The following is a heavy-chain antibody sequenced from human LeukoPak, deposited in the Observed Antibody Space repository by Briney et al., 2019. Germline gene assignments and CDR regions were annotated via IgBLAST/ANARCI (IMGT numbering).Heavy chain of an antibody. CDR2: ITSSSSYT. V-gene: IGHV3-21*01. D-gene: IGHD1-26*01. CDR1: GITFSNYN. Sequence: GGSLRLSCAAPGITFSNYNMNWVRQAPGKGLEWISAITSSSSYTFYADSVKGRFTISRDNAKNSLYLQMNSLRPEDTAVYYCARDPYSGSYGDYYYYYMDVWGKGTTVTISS. J-gene: IGHJ6*03. CDR3: ARDPYSGSYGDYYYYYMDV.